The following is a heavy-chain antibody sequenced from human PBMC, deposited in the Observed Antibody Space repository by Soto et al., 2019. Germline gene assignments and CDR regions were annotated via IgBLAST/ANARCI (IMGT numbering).Heavy chain of an antibody. CDR3: ARGPNWGYRFDS. CDR2: LIPLFGTT. V-gene: IGHV1-69*06. J-gene: IGHJ4*02. Sequence: QVQLVQSGAEVKKPGSSVKVSCEASGGTFSGHAISWVRQAPGQGPEWMGGLIPLFGTTQHAQNFQDRLTITADKATSTACMELPSLRFEDTAIYYCARGPNWGYRFDSWGEGTLVTVSS. D-gene: IGHD7-27*01. CDR1: GGTFSGHA.